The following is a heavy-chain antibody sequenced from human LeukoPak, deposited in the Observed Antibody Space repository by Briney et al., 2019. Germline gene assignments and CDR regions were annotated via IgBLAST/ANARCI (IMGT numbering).Heavy chain of an antibody. CDR3: AREAAWGNWYFDL. Sequence: GGSLRLSCSASGFTFSRHGMHWVRQAPGKGLEWVAVVGDTGRAKYYADSVEGRFTASGDNSKNTLYLEMNSLRYDDTALYYCAREAAWGNWYFDLWGRGTLVTVSS. CDR2: VGDTGRAK. V-gene: IGHV3-30*03. D-gene: IGHD3-16*01. CDR1: GFTFSRHG. J-gene: IGHJ2*01.